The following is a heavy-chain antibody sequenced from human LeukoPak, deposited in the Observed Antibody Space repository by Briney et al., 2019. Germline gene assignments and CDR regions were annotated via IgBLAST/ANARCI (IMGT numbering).Heavy chain of an antibody. J-gene: IGHJ1*01. CDR3: ASGIVDPDKIFQH. CDR1: GGSFSDYY. D-gene: IGHD1-26*01. V-gene: IGHV4-34*01. Sequence: SETLSLTFAVYGGSFSDYYWNWIRQPPGKGLEWIGEINHSGSTNYNPSLKSRVTISVDTSKNQFSLKLSSVTAADTAVYYRASGIVDPDKIFQHWGQGTLVTVSS. CDR2: INHSGST.